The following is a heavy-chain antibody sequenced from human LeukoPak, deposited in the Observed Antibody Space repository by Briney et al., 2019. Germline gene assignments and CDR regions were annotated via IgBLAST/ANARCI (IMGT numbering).Heavy chain of an antibody. V-gene: IGHV3-23*01. CDR1: GFTFSSYA. D-gene: IGHD6-6*01. J-gene: IGHJ6*02. CDR3: AKDKEQLVPNYYYGMDV. CDR2: ISGSGGST. Sequence: PGGSLRLSCAASGFTFSSYAMSWVRQAPVKGLEWVSAISGSGGSTYYADSVKGRFTISRDNSKNTLYLQMNSLRAEDTAVYYCAKDKEQLVPNYYYGMDVWGQGTTVTVSS.